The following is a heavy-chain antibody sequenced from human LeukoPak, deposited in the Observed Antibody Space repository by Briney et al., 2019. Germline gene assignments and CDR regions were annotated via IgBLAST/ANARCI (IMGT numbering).Heavy chain of an antibody. CDR1: GGSISSSHW. CDR2: IYHSGST. J-gene: IGHJ5*02. V-gene: IGHV4-4*02. D-gene: IGHD2-2*01. Sequence: SGTLSLTCAVSGGSISSSHWWSWVRQPPGKGLEWIGEIYHSGSTNYNPSLKSRVTISVDKSKNQFSLKLSSVTAADTAVYYCARDPLYCSSTSCYSAQWWFDPWGQGTLDTVSS. CDR3: ARDPLYCSSTSCYSAQWWFDP.